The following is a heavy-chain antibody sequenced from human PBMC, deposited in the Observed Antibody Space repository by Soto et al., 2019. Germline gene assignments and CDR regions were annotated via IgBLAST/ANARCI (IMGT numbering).Heavy chain of an antibody. V-gene: IGHV4-30-4*08. Sequence: PSETLSLTCTVSGGSISSGYYYWSWIRQPPGKGLEWVGYIYYSGSTYYNPSLKSRVTISVDTSKNQFSLKLSSVTAADTAVYYCARAPLYYDFWSGYQARSFDYWGQGTLVTVSS. CDR3: ARAPLYYDFWSGYQARSFDY. CDR2: IYYSGST. CDR1: GGSISSGYYY. D-gene: IGHD3-3*01. J-gene: IGHJ4*02.